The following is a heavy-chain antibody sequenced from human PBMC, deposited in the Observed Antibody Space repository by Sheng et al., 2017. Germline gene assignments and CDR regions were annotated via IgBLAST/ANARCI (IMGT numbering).Heavy chain of an antibody. V-gene: IGHV3-23*04. CDR3: AKDLYTRSGDY. Sequence: EFQLVESGGGLVQPGGSLRLSCAASGFTFSSYGMSWVRQAPGKGLEWVSLISASGDSTHYAGSVKGRFTISRDNSRNTVYLQMDNLRAEDTALYYCAKDLYTRSGDYWGQGTLVTVSS. J-gene: IGHJ4*02. CDR2: ISASGDST. CDR1: GFTFSSYG. D-gene: IGHD3-22*01.